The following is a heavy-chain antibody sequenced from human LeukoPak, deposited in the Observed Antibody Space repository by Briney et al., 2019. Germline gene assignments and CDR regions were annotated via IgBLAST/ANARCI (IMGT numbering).Heavy chain of an antibody. CDR2: MNPNTGMT. V-gene: IGHV1-8*01. Sequence: GASVKVSCKASGYSFTKYDITWVRQATGQGLEWMGWMNPNTGMTGFAEKFQGRVTMTRNSSTSSTAYMELRSLRSEDTAVYFCARRGRASGRYSYGMDVWGQGTTVTVSS. CDR1: GYSFTKYD. CDR3: ARRGRASGRYSYGMDV. D-gene: IGHD3-10*01. J-gene: IGHJ6*02.